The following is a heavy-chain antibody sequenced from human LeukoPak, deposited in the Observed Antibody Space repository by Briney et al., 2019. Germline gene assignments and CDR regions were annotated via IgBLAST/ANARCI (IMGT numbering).Heavy chain of an antibody. CDR1: GFTFSSYA. CDR2: IGSGSGGRT. CDR3: VQSTAWYRSSWYLIY. J-gene: IGHJ4*02. D-gene: IGHD6-13*01. Sequence: PGGSLRLSCAASGFTFSSYAMSWVRQAPGKGLEWVSGIGSGSGGRTYSADSVKGRFSISRDNSRDTLNLQMNSLRAEDTAIYYCVQSTAWYRSSWYLIYWGQGILVTVSS. V-gene: IGHV3-23*01.